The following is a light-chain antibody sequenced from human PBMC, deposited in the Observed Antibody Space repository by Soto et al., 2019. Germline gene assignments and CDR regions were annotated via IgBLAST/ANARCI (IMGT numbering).Light chain of an antibody. CDR2: DAS. J-gene: IGKJ1*01. CDR3: QQCYSNPWT. CDR1: QSISSW. Sequence: DNRIDQALSIMSTNVRERVTSTCRASQSISSWLAWYQQKPGKAPKLLIYDASSLESGVPSRFSGSGSGTDFTLTISSLQPEDFATYYCQQCYSNPWTFGQGTKVDIK. V-gene: IGKV1-5*01.